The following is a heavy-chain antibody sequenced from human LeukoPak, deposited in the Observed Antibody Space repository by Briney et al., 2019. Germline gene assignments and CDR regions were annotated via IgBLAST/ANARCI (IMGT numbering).Heavy chain of an antibody. CDR1: GYTFTGYY. Sequence: GASVKVSCKASGYTFTGYYMHWVRQAPGQGLEWMGVINPSGAGTTYAQKFQGRVTMTRDTSTSTVYMELSSLRSEDTAVYYCASLTTAEAFDIWGQGTMVTVSS. D-gene: IGHD3-22*01. CDR2: INPSGAGT. CDR3: ASLTTAEAFDI. J-gene: IGHJ3*02. V-gene: IGHV1-46*01.